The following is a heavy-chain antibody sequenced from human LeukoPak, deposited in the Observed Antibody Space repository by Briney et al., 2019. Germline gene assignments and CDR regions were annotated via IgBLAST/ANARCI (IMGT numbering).Heavy chain of an antibody. Sequence: GGSLRLSCAASGFTFSNYAMSWVRQAPGKGLEWVSAISGSGGRTNYADSVKGRFTVSRDNSKSTLYPQMNSLRAEDTAVYYCAQDLVAVVTPYHFDYWCQGSLVTVSS. CDR2: ISGSGGRT. V-gene: IGHV3-23*01. D-gene: IGHD4-23*01. J-gene: IGHJ4*02. CDR1: GFTFSNYA. CDR3: AQDLVAVVTPYHFDY.